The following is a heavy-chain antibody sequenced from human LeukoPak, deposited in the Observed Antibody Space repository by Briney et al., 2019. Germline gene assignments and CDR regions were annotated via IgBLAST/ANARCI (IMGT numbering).Heavy chain of an antibody. Sequence: GGSLRLSCAASGLTASSNYMSWVRKAPGKGLEWVSVIYSGGSTYYADSVKGRFTISRDNSKNTLYLQMNSLRAEDTAVYYCARDFAYCGGDCYSRWGQGTLVTVSS. CDR3: ARDFAYCGGDCYSR. V-gene: IGHV3-66*01. D-gene: IGHD2-21*02. J-gene: IGHJ4*02. CDR2: IYSGGST. CDR1: GLTASSNY.